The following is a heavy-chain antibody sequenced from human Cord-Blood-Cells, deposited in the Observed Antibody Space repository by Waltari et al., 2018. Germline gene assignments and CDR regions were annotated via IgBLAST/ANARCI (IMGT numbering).Heavy chain of an antibody. CDR3: ASHPSWGERYFDY. Sequence: QVQLPQWGAGLLKPSETLSLTCAVYGGSFSGYYWSWIRQPPGKGLEWIGEINHSGSTNYNPSLKSRVTISVDTSKNQFSLKLSSVTAADTAVYYCASHPSWGERYFDYWGQGTLVTVSS. J-gene: IGHJ4*02. D-gene: IGHD6-13*01. V-gene: IGHV4-34*01. CDR2: INHSGST. CDR1: GGSFSGYY.